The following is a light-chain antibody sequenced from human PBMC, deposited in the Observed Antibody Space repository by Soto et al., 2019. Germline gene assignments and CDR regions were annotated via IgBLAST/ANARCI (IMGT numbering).Light chain of an antibody. CDR1: QSVSSY. V-gene: IGKV3-11*01. J-gene: IGKJ4*01. CDR3: QHRSSWPIT. Sequence: EIVLTQSPGTLSLSPGVRATLSCRASQSVSSYLVWYQQKPGQAPRLLIYDASTRATGIPARFSGSGSGTDFTLTISSLEPEDSAVYYCQHRSSWPITFGGGTKVEI. CDR2: DAS.